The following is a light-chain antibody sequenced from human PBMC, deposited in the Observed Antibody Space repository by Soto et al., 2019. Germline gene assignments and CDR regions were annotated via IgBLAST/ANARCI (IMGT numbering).Light chain of an antibody. CDR2: AAS. J-gene: IGKJ3*01. CDR3: QYCDYLPL. V-gene: IGKV1-9*01. Sequence: DIQLTQSPSFLSASVGDRVTITCRASQDISDYLAWYQQRPGKAPKLLIYAASTLQSGVPSRFSGSGSGTEFTFTISSLQPEDIATYYCQYCDYLPLFGPGTTVDLK. CDR1: QDISDY.